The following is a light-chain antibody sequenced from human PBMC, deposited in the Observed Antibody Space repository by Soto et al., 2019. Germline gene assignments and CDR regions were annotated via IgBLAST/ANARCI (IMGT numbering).Light chain of an antibody. CDR3: AAWDDSLNGVV. CDR1: SSNIGSNT. V-gene: IGLV1-44*01. Sequence: QSVLTQPPSASATPGQRVTISCSGSSSNIGSNTANWYQQLPGTAPKVLIYTNNRRPSGVPDRFSGSKSGTSASLAISGLRSEDEADYYCAAWDDSLNGVVFGGGTKLTGL. CDR2: TNN. J-gene: IGLJ2*01.